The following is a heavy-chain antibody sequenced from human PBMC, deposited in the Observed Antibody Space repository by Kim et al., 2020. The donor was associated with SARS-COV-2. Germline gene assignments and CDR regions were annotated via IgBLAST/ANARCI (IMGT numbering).Heavy chain of an antibody. CDR1: GGTFSSYA. CDR3: ARHTYSRGDSSGWYNPFNAYYYYGMDV. Sequence: SVKVSCKASGGTFSSYAISWVRQAPGQGLEWMGGIIPIFGTANYAQKFQGRVTITADESTSTAYMELSSLRSEDTAVYYCARHTYSRGDSSGWYNPFNAYYYYGMDVWGQGTTVTVSS. D-gene: IGHD6-19*01. J-gene: IGHJ6*02. V-gene: IGHV1-69*13. CDR2: IIPIFGTA.